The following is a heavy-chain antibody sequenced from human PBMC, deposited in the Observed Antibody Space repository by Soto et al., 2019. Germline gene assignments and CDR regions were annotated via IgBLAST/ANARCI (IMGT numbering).Heavy chain of an antibody. J-gene: IGHJ4*02. CDR2: ISGSTYST. D-gene: IGHD2-15*01. CDR1: GFVFSTYA. Sequence: EIQLLDSGGGLVQPGGSLRLSCAASGFVFSTYAMSWVRQAPGKGLEWVATISGSTYSTDYADSVRGRFIVSRENSKSTLFLQMNNLRGEDTAVYFCASRIVYCSEATSCPPDHWGQGTRVTVSS. V-gene: IGHV3-23*01. CDR3: ASRIVYCSEATSCPPDH.